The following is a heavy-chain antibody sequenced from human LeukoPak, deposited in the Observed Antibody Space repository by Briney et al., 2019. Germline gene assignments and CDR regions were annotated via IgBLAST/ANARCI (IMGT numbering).Heavy chain of an antibody. CDR1: GGTFSSYA. Sequence: ASVKVSCKASGGTFSSYAISWVRQAPGQGLEWMGGIIPIFGAANYAQKFQGRVTITTDESTSTAYMELSSLRSEDTAVYYCARGYSGYDFGYYFDYWGQGTLVTVSS. V-gene: IGHV1-69*05. D-gene: IGHD5-12*01. CDR2: IIPIFGAA. J-gene: IGHJ4*02. CDR3: ARGYSGYDFGYYFDY.